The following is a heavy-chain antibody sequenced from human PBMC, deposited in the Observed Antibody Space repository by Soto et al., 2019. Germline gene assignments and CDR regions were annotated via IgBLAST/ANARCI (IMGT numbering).Heavy chain of an antibody. J-gene: IGHJ4*02. CDR2: INPTSEYT. D-gene: IGHD6-13*01. CDR1: GYTFTSYD. Sequence: ASVKVSCKASGYTFTSYDINWVRQAPGQGLEWVGWINPTSEYTAHAQKFQGRVTLTREISTSTAYMELSSLTSEDTAVYFCARQVHPWYPSDWGPGTQVTVSS. V-gene: IGHV1-8*01. CDR3: ARQVHPWYPSD.